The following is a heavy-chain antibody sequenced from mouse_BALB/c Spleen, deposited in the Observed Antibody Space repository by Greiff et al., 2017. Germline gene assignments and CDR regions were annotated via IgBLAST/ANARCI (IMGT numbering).Heavy chain of an antibody. CDR3: ASYYYGSSSWFAY. CDR2: ISTYYGDA. CDR1: GYTFTDYA. Sequence: QVQLKESGAELVRPGVSVKISCKGSGYTFTDYAMHWVKQSHAKSLEWIGVISTYYGDASYNQKFKGKATMTVDKSSSTAYMELARLTSEDSAIYYCASYYYGSSSWFAYWGQGTLVTVSA. J-gene: IGHJ3*01. V-gene: IGHV1S137*01. D-gene: IGHD1-1*01.